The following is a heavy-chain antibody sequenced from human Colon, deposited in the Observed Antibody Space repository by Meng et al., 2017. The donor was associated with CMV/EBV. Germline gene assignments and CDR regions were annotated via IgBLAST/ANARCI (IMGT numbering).Heavy chain of an antibody. J-gene: IGHJ4*02. CDR1: GCTFSAYY. D-gene: IGHD3-3*01. V-gene: IGHV1-2*06. Sequence: CKASGCTFSAYYIHWVRQAPGQGLGWVGRINPISGGTTYAQKFKGRVTLTRDTSISTDYMEVGRLTSDDTAVYFCARELESGGLDYWGQGTLVTVSS. CDR2: INPISGGT. CDR3: ARELESGGLDY.